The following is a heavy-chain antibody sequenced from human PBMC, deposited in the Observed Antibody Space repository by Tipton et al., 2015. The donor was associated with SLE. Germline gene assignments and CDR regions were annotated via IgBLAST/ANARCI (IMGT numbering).Heavy chain of an antibody. J-gene: IGHJ3*02. CDR3: ATPGYYDSGKVFDI. D-gene: IGHD3-22*01. CDR2: IYYSGST. CDR1: GGSISSYY. V-gene: IGHV4-59*01. Sequence: TLSLTCTVSGGSISSYYWSWIRQPPGKGLEWIGYIYYSGSTNYNPSLKSRVTISVDTSKNQFSLKLSSVTAADTAVYYCATPGYYDSGKVFDIWGQGTMVTVSS.